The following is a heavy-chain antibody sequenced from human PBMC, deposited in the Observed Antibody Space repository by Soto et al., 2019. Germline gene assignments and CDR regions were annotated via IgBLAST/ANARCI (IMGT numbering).Heavy chain of an antibody. V-gene: IGHV1-2*02. CDR3: VAWDDSSGYRDDALDI. Sequence: QVQLVQSGAEVKKPGASVKVSCKASGYTFTGYYMHWVRQAPGQGLEWMGWINPNSGGTNYAQKFQGRVTMTRDTSISTAYMELSRLRSDDTAVYYCVAWDDSSGYRDDALDIRGQGTMVTVSS. J-gene: IGHJ3*02. CDR2: INPNSGGT. D-gene: IGHD3-22*01. CDR1: GYTFTGYY.